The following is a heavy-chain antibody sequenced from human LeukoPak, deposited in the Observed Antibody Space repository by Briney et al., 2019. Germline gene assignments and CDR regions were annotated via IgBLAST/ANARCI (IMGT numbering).Heavy chain of an antibody. D-gene: IGHD4/OR15-4a*01. CDR1: GFTVSSNY. CDR2: FYSGNST. CDR3: ARLTRNDAFDI. Sequence: PGGSLRLSCAVSGFTVSSNYMSWVRQAPGKGLEWVSVFYSGNSTYYADSLKGRLTISRDNSKNTLYLQMNSLRAEDTAVYYCARLTRNDAFDIWGPGTLVTVSS. V-gene: IGHV3-53*01. J-gene: IGHJ3*02.